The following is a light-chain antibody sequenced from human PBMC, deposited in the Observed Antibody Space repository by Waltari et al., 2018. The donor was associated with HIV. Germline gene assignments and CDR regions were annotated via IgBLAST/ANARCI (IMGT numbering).Light chain of an antibody. CDR3: MQYGSYFRT. J-gene: IGKJ1*01. CDR2: RTS. V-gene: IGKV1-5*03. CDR1: QIIYDW. Sequence: DIQMTQSPSTLSASVGDRVTITCRASQIIYDWLAWYQQKPGKAPKLLIYRTSTRQTGVPPRFRGGGSGTDFTLIISGLQPDDFAAYYCMQYGSYFRTFGQGTRVDVK.